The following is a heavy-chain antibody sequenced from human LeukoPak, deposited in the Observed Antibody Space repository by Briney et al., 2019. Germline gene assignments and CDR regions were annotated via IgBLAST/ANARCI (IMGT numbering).Heavy chain of an antibody. CDR3: AKSGTDYPFLVH. CDR1: GFTFNTYT. J-gene: IGHJ4*02. D-gene: IGHD3-10*01. Sequence: PGGSLRLSCAASGFTFNTYTMNWVRQAPGKGLEWVSYISGSSGIIDYADSVRGRFTISRDNAKNSLYLQVNSLRAEDTAVYYCAKSGTDYPFLVHWGQGTLVTVSS. CDR2: ISGSSGII. V-gene: IGHV3-48*01.